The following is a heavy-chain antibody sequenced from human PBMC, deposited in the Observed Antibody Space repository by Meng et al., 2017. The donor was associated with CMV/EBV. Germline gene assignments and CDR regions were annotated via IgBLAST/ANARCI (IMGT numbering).Heavy chain of an antibody. Sequence: ASVKVSCKASGYSFSDYYMHWVRQAPGQGLEWMGWINPNSGGTNYAQKFQGRVTMTRDTSISTAYMELSRLSSDDTAVYYCARAFYEFWSGYSSFDPWGQGTLVTVSS. CDR1: GYSFSDYY. CDR2: INPNSGGT. D-gene: IGHD3-3*01. CDR3: ARAFYEFWSGYSSFDP. V-gene: IGHV1-2*02. J-gene: IGHJ5*02.